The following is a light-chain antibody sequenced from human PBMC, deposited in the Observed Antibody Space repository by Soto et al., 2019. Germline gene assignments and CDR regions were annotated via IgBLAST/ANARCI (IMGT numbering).Light chain of an antibody. CDR2: DAS. J-gene: IGKJ1*01. CDR1: QSVRSN. CDR3: QQYHNWPT. V-gene: IGKV3-15*01. Sequence: EIVMTQSPATLSVSPGERATLSCRASQSVRSNLAWYQQKPGQAPRLLIYDASTRATGIPARFSGSGSGTELTLTISSLQSEDFAVYYCQQYHNWPTFGQGTKVDIK.